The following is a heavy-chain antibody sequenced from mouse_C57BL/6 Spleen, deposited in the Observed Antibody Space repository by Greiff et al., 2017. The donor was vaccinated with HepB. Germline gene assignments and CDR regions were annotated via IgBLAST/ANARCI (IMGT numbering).Heavy chain of an antibody. CDR2: IYPGSGST. CDR1: GYTFTSYW. V-gene: IGHV1-55*01. J-gene: IGHJ3*01. Sequence: VQLQQPGAELVKPGASVKMSCKASGYTFTSYWITWVKQRPGQGLEWIGDIYPGSGSTNYNEKFKSKATLTVDTSSSTAYMQLSSLTSEDSAVYYCARERRDYYGSRFAYWGQGTLVTVSA. CDR3: ARERRDYYGSRFAY. D-gene: IGHD1-1*01.